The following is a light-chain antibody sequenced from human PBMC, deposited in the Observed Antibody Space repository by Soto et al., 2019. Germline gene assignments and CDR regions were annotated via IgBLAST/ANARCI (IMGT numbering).Light chain of an antibody. Sequence: QAVGTQEPSLTVSPGGTVTLTCGSSTGAVTNGHYPYWFQQKPGQAPRTLIYDTTNRHSWTPARFSGSLLGGKAALTLSGAQPEDDAEYYCLLSYNGPYVFGTGPKVTVL. CDR2: DTT. CDR1: TGAVTNGHY. V-gene: IGLV7-46*01. J-gene: IGLJ1*01. CDR3: LLSYNGPYV.